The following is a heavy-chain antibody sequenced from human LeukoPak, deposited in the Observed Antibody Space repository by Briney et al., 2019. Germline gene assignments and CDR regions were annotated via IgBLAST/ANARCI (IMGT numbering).Heavy chain of an antibody. J-gene: IGHJ4*02. Sequence: SETLSLTCTVSGGSISGYYWSWIRQPPGKALQWIGYINDSGGADHNPSLKSRVTISVDMSNNQVSLKLSSVTTAATAIYYCARHLPVRAGAARFLDYWGQGTLVTVSS. D-gene: IGHD4/OR15-4a*01. V-gene: IGHV4-59*08. CDR3: ARHLPVRAGAARFLDY. CDR1: GGSISGYY. CDR2: INDSGGA.